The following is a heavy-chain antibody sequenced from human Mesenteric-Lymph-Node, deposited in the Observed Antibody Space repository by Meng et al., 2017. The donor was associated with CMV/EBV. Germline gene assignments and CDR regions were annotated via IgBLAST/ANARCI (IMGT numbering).Heavy chain of an antibody. V-gene: IGHV1-69*05. CDR1: GYTFTSYG. D-gene: IGHD6-25*01. Sequence: SVKVSCKASGYTFTSYGISWVRQAPGQGLEWMGGIIPIFGTANYAQKFQGRVTITTDESTSTAYMELSSLRSEDTAVYYCARGKMTAPYYFDYWGQGTLVTVSS. CDR2: IIPIFGTA. CDR3: ARGKMTAPYYFDY. J-gene: IGHJ4*02.